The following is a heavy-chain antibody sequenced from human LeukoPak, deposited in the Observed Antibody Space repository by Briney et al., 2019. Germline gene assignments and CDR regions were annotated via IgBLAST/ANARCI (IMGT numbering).Heavy chain of an antibody. CDR2: VSGIGST. Sequence: GGSQRLSCAASGFTFSSYAMNWVRQAPGKGLEWVSVVSGIGSTNYADSVKGRLTISRDDSKNTVYLQMNSLRAEDTAVYYCSRGGWGPMDVWGKGTTVTISS. CDR1: GFTFSSYA. D-gene: IGHD6-19*01. V-gene: IGHV3-23*01. CDR3: SRGGWGPMDV. J-gene: IGHJ6*03.